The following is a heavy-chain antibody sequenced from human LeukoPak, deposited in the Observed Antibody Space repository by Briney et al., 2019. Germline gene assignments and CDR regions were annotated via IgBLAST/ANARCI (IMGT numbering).Heavy chain of an antibody. D-gene: IGHD5-18*01. CDR2: VNSDGSST. Sequence: GGSLRLSCAASGFTFSNYWMHWVRKTPGKGLVWVSRVNSDGSSTSYADSVKGRFTSSRDNAKNTLYLQMNSLRAEDTALYYCARDQRVDTALFYNYFYGMDVWGQGTTVTVSS. CDR1: GFTFSNYW. CDR3: ARDQRVDTALFYNYFYGMDV. J-gene: IGHJ6*02. V-gene: IGHV3-74*01.